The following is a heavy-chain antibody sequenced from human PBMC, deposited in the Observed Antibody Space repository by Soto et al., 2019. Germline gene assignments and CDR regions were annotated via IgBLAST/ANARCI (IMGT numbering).Heavy chain of an antibody. CDR2: ISGSGNTI. CDR3: ARGSSTSSLVYYFGLDV. V-gene: IGHV3-11*01. Sequence: PGGSLRLSCAASGFAFTDYYMNWVRQVPGKGLEWLSYISGSGNTIYYAESVRGRFTVSRDNAKNSLFLQMSSLRAGDTAVYYCARGSSTSSLVYYFGLDVWGLGTTVNVSS. CDR1: GFAFTDYY. D-gene: IGHD2-2*01. J-gene: IGHJ6*02.